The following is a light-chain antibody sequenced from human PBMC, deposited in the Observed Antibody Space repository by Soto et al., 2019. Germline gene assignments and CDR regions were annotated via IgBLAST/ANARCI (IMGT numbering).Light chain of an antibody. Sequence: DIQMTQSPSSLSASVGDRVTITCRASQSIRNHLGWYQQKPGKVPERLIYAASSLHTGVPSRFSGSGSGTEFTLTISSLQPEDFATYYCLQHDSYPWTFGQGTKVEIK. CDR3: LQHDSYPWT. V-gene: IGKV1-17*01. CDR1: QSIRNH. CDR2: AAS. J-gene: IGKJ1*01.